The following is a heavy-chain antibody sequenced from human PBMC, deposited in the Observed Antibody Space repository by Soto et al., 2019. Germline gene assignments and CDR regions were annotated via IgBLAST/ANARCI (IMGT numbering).Heavy chain of an antibody. CDR2: INAGNGNT. V-gene: IGHV1-3*01. CDR1: GYTFTSYA. Sequence: SVKVSCKASGYTFTSYAMHWVRQAPGQRLEWMGWINAGNGNTKYSQKFQGRVTITRDTSASTAYMELSSLRSEDTAVYYCARDYYDSSGYLPALFDPSGQGTLVTVSS. D-gene: IGHD3-22*01. CDR3: ARDYYDSSGYLPALFDP. J-gene: IGHJ5*02.